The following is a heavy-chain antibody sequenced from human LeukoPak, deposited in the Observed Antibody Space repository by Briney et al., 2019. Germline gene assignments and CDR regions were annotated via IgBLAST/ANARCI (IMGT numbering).Heavy chain of an antibody. D-gene: IGHD4-17*01. V-gene: IGHV1-18*01. CDR1: GGTFSSYA. J-gene: IGHJ4*02. CDR2: ISAYNGNT. CDR3: AREAATVKTAPYYFDY. Sequence: ASVKVSCKASGGTFSSYAISWVRQAPGQGLEWMGWISAYNGNTNYAQKLQGRVTMTTDTSTSTAYMELRSLRSDDTAVYYCAREAATVKTAPYYFDYWGQGTLVTVSS.